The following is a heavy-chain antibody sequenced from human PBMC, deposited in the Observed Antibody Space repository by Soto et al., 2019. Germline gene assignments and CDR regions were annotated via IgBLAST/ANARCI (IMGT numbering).Heavy chain of an antibody. CDR2: IKYDATST. J-gene: IGHJ4*02. CDR3: ARGALGSYYFDY. V-gene: IGHV3-74*01. CDR1: GFTFNNYW. D-gene: IGHD3-16*01. Sequence: EVQLVESGGGLFQPGGSLRLSCAASGFTFNNYWIHWVRQALGKGLVWVSRIKYDATSTNYADSVKGRFSISRDNAKNTVYLQMSSLRGDDTAVYYCARGALGSYYFDYWGQGTLVTVSS.